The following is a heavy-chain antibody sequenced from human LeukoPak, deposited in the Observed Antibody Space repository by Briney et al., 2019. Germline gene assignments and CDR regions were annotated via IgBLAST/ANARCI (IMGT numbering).Heavy chain of an antibody. CDR1: ELNFKTHA. CDR2: LSFDASGR. J-gene: IGHJ4*02. CDR3: ARDLQEISSFYFDY. V-gene: IGHV3-30*04. Sequence: GGSLRLSCVVSELNFKTHAMHWVRQAPGKGLECVAGLSFDASGRNYADSVKGRFTISRDNSKNTLYLQMNSLSHEDTAVYFCARDLQEISSFYFDYWGQGSLVTVSS. D-gene: IGHD3-16*02.